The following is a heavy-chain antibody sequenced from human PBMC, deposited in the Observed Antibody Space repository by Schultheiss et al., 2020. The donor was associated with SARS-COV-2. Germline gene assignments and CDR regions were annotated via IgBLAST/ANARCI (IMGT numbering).Heavy chain of an antibody. V-gene: IGHV3-48*03. Sequence: GESLKISCAASGFTFSTSEMDWVRQAPGKGLEWVSYISSSGSTIYYADSVKGRFTISRDNAKNSLYLQMNSLRAEDTAVYYCARDNCDSSGYYFWCYDYWGQGTLVTVSS. J-gene: IGHJ4*02. CDR1: GFTFSTSE. CDR2: ISSSGSTI. CDR3: ARDNCDSSGYYFWCYDY. D-gene: IGHD3-22*01.